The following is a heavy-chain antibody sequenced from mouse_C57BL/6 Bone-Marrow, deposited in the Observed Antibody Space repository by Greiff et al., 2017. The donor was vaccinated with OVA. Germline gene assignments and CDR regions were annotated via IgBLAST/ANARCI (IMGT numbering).Heavy chain of an antibody. J-gene: IGHJ3*01. CDR3: ARFAY. V-gene: IGHV5-6*01. CDR2: ISSGGSYT. Sequence: EVKLMESGGDLVKPGGSLKLSCAASGFTFSSYGMYWVRQTPDKRLEWVATISSGGSYTYYPDSVKGRFTISRDNAKNTLYLQMSSLKSEDTAMYYCARFAYWGQGTLVTVSA. CDR1: GFTFSSYG.